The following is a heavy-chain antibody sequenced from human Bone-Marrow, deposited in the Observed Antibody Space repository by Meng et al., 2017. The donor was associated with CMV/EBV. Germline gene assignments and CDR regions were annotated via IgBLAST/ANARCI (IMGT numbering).Heavy chain of an antibody. CDR1: GFTFSSYE. Sequence: GESLKISCAASGFTFSSYEMNWVRQAPGKGLEWVSYISSSGSTIYYADSVKGRFTISRDNAKNSLYLQMNSLRAEDTAVYYCAREVSSSSFWSPLYGMDVWGRGTTVTVSS. J-gene: IGHJ6*02. V-gene: IGHV3-48*03. CDR2: ISSSGSTI. CDR3: AREVSSSSFWSPLYGMDV. D-gene: IGHD6-6*01.